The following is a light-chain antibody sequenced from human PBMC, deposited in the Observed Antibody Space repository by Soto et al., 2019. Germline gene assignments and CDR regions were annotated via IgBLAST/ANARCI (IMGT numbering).Light chain of an antibody. CDR1: SSDVGGYNY. V-gene: IGLV2-14*01. CDR3: SSYTSSSTPYV. Sequence: QSALTQPASVSGSPGQSITISCTGTSSDVGGYNYVSWYQQHPGKAPKLMIYEVSNRPSGVSNRFSGSKSGNTASLTISGLQAEDEADYYFSSYTSSSTPYVFGTGPKLTVL. J-gene: IGLJ1*01. CDR2: EVS.